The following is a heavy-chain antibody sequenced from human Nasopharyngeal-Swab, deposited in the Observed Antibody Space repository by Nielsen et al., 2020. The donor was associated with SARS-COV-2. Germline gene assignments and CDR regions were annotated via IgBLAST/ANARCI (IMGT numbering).Heavy chain of an antibody. V-gene: IGHV4-61*02. CDR2: IYTSGST. CDR3: AREFGDTFDY. CDR1: GGSISSGSYY. D-gene: IGHD2-21*01. Sequence: SETLSLTCTVSGGSISSGSYYWSWIRQPAGKGLEWIGRIYTSGSTNYNPSLKSRVTISVDTSKNQFSLKLSSVTAADTAVYYCAREFGDTFDYWGQGTLVTVSS. J-gene: IGHJ4*02.